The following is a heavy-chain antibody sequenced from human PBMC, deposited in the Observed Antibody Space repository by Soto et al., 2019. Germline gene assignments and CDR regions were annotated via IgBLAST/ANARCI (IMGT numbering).Heavy chain of an antibody. D-gene: IGHD1-1*01. Sequence: QVQLVQSGAEVKKPGSSVKVSCKASGGTFSSYAISWVRQAPGQGLEWMGGIIPIFGTANYAQKFQGRVTITADESTGTAYMEVSSLRSEDTAVYYCARDRWNQDGGGWFDPWGQGTLVTVSS. CDR3: ARDRWNQDGGGWFDP. J-gene: IGHJ5*02. CDR2: IIPIFGTA. V-gene: IGHV1-69*12. CDR1: GGTFSSYA.